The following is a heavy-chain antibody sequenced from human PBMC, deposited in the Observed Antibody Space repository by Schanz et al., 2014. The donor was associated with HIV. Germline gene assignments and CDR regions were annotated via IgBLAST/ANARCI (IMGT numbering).Heavy chain of an antibody. CDR1: GFTFSNHA. D-gene: IGHD3-22*01. Sequence: QVQLVESGGGVVQPGRSLRLSCAASGFTFSNHAMHWVRQAPGRGLEWVAVMSYDGTNKYYADSVKGRFTISRDNAKNSLYLQMNSLRAEDTAVYYCAKDGSLDYDNSGYYATWGQGTLVTVSS. J-gene: IGHJ4*02. CDR3: AKDGSLDYDNSGYYAT. V-gene: IGHV3-30-3*01. CDR2: MSYDGTNK.